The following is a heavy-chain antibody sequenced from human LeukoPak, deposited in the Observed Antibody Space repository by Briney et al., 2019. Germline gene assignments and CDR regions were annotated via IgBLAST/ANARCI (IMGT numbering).Heavy chain of an antibody. J-gene: IGHJ5*02. D-gene: IGHD2/OR15-2a*01. CDR3: GSSNWFDP. CDR2: ISSSSSYT. CDR1: GFTFSSYS. Sequence: GGSLRLSCAASGFTFSSYSMNWVRQAPGKGLEWVASISSSSSYTYYTDSVRGRFTISRDNAKNSLFLQMNSLRAEDTAVYYCGSSNWFDPWGQGTLVTVSS. V-gene: IGHV3-21*01.